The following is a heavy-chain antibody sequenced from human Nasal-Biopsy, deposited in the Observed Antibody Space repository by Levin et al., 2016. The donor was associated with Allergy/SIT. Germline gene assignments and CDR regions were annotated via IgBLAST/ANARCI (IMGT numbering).Heavy chain of an antibody. CDR2: ISYAAKDKDYEGSVKHK. Sequence: GGSLRLSCEASGLPFIHAWMNWVRQAPGKGLEWVAFISYAAKDKDYEGSVKHKDYADSVKGRFTISRDNSQKMLWLQMNSLRPEDTALYYCAAGYGFDIWGQGTGVTVS. CDR3: AAGYGFDI. J-gene: IGHJ3*02. V-gene: IGHV3-30*03. D-gene: IGHD2-15*01. CDR1: GLPFIHAW.